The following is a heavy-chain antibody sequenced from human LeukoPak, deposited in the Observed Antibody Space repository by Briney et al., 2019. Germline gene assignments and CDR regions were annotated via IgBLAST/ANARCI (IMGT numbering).Heavy chain of an antibody. CDR1: GGSISSSTYY. CDR2: IYYSGTT. V-gene: IGHV4-39*01. Sequence: PSETLSLTCSVSGGSISSSTYYWGWFRQPPGKELELIGSIYYSGTTYYNPSLKTRVTMSVDTSKNQFSLKLNSVTAADTAVYYCASGPVVRGGYHYYMDVWGKGTTLTVSS. CDR3: ASGPVVRGGYHYYMDV. D-gene: IGHD3-10*01. J-gene: IGHJ6*03.